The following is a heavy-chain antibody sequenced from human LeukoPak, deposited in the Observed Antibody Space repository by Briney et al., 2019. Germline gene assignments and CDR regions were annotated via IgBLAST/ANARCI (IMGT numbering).Heavy chain of an antibody. D-gene: IGHD1-7*01. J-gene: IGHJ4*02. CDR1: RFTFSSYA. V-gene: IGHV3-23*01. CDR2: ISGSGGNT. Sequence: GGSLRLSCAASRFTFSSYAMSWVRQAPGKGLEWVPAISGSGGNTYYADSVKGRFTISRDNSKNTLYLQMNSLRAEDTAVYYCAKDRLELQFYFDYWGQGTLVTVSS. CDR3: AKDRLELQFYFDY.